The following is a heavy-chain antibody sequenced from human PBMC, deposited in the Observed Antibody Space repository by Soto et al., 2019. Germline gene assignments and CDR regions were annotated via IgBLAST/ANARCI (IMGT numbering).Heavy chain of an antibody. Sequence: PGGSLRLSCAASGFTFSSYSMNWVRQAPGKGLEWVSYISSSSTIYYADSVKGRFTISRDNAKNSLYLQMNSLRAEDTAVYYCAKDAIAAAGASVFGWYFDLWGRGTLVTVSS. J-gene: IGHJ2*01. CDR3: AKDAIAAAGASVFGWYFDL. V-gene: IGHV3-48*01. D-gene: IGHD6-13*01. CDR1: GFTFSSYS. CDR2: ISSSSTI.